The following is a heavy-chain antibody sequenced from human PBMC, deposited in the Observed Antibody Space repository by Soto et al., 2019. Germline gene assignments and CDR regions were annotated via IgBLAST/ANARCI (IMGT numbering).Heavy chain of an antibody. CDR3: AKAGDYYYDSSGYYFTNWFDP. V-gene: IGHV3-23*01. Sequence: SXGSLRLSCAASGFTFSSYAMSWVRQAPGKGLEWVSAISGSGGSTYYADSVKGRFTISRDNSKNTLYLQMNSLRAEDTAVYYCAKAGDYYYDSSGYYFTNWFDPWGQGTLVTVSS. J-gene: IGHJ5*02. CDR2: ISGSGGST. CDR1: GFTFSSYA. D-gene: IGHD3-22*01.